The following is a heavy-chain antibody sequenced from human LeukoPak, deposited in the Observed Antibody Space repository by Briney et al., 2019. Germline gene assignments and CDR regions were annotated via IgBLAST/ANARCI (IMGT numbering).Heavy chain of an antibody. J-gene: IGHJ4*02. Sequence: ASVKVSCKASGYTFTSYGISWVRQAPGQGLEWMGWISAYNGNTNYAQKLQGRVTMTTDTSTSTAYMELRSLRSDDTAVYYCARDRMYYGSGSYSDYWGQGTLVTVSS. CDR2: ISAYNGNT. CDR3: ARDRMYYGSGSYSDY. D-gene: IGHD3-10*01. V-gene: IGHV1-18*01. CDR1: GYTFTSYG.